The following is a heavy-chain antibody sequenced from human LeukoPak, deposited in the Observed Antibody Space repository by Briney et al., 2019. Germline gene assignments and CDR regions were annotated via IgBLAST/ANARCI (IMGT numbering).Heavy chain of an antibody. D-gene: IGHD3-10*01. CDR2: ISHDGNNK. V-gene: IGHV3-30*03. CDR1: GITFSTYG. CDR3: ARDWLNTMVRGPDY. Sequence: PGRSLRLSCAASGITFSTYGRYWVRQAPGKGLEWVAVISHDGNNKYYADSVKGRFTISRDNAKNSLYLQMNSLRAEDTAVYYCARDWLNTMVRGPDYWGQGTLVTVSS. J-gene: IGHJ4*02.